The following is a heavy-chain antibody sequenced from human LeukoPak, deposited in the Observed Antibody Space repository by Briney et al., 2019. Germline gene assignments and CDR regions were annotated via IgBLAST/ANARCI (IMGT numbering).Heavy chain of an antibody. D-gene: IGHD3-3*01. J-gene: IGHJ4*02. V-gene: IGHV4-59*01. CDR2: IYYSGST. Sequence: SETLSLTCTVSGGSISSYYWSWIRQPPGKGLEWIGYIYYSGSTNYNPSLKSRVTISVDTSKNQFSLKLSSVTAADTAVYYCARNVDDFWSGYLTYWGQGTLVTVSS. CDR1: GGSISSYY. CDR3: ARNVDDFWSGYLTY.